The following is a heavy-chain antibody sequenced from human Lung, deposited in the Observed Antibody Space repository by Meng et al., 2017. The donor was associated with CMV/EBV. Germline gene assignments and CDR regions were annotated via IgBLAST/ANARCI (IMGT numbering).Heavy chain of an antibody. CDR3: ARDSYYQAAFDI. CDR2: KNNDGSST. Sequence: GESLKISCAASGFTFGFYWMHWVRQAPGKGLVWVSRKNNDGSSTHYADSVKGRFTISRDNAKNMLYLPMHSLGAEDTAVYYCARDSYYQAAFDIWGQGTLVTVSS. J-gene: IGHJ3*02. D-gene: IGHD3-10*01. CDR1: GFTFGFYW. V-gene: IGHV3-74*01.